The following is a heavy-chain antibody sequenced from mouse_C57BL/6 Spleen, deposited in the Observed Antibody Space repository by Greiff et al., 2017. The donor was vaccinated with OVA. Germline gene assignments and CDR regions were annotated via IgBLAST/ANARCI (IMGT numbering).Heavy chain of an antibody. D-gene: IGHD2-2*01. J-gene: IGHJ1*03. Sequence: QVQLQQSGAELVRPGASVTLSCKASGYTFTDYEMHWVKQTPVHGLEWIGAIDPETGGTAYNQKFKGKAILTADKSSSTAYMELRSLTSEDSAVYYCTIMVTNWYFDVWGTGTTVTVSS. CDR3: TIMVTNWYFDV. CDR2: IDPETGGT. V-gene: IGHV1-15*01. CDR1: GYTFTDYE.